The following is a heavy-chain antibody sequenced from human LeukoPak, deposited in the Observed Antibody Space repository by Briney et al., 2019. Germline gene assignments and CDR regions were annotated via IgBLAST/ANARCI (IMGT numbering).Heavy chain of an antibody. CDR3: ARDPYDLDAFDI. CDR1: GGSISSYY. Sequence: SETLSLTCTVSGGSISSYYWSWIRQPPGKGLEWIGYIYYSGSTNYNPSLKSRVTISVDTSKNQFSLKLSSVTAADTAVYYCARDPYDLDAFDIWGQGTMVTVSS. V-gene: IGHV4-59*01. CDR2: IYYSGST. J-gene: IGHJ3*02. D-gene: IGHD3-3*01.